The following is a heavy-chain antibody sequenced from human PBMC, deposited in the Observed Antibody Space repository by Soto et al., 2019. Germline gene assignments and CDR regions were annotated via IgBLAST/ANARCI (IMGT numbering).Heavy chain of an antibody. V-gene: IGHV4-34*01. CDR3: ARAPWDAALVVITLDY. D-gene: IGHD3-22*01. Sequence: QVQLQQWGAGLLKPSETLSLTCAVYGGSFSGYYWSWIRQPPGKGLEWIGEINYSGRTNYNPSLKRRVTISVDTSKNQFSLKLSSVTAADTAVYYCARAPWDAALVVITLDYWVQGTLVTVSS. CDR1: GGSFSGYY. CDR2: INYSGRT. J-gene: IGHJ4*02.